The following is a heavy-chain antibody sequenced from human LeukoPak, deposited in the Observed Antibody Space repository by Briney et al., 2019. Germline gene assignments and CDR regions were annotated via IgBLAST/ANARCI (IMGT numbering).Heavy chain of an antibody. CDR2: ISYDGSNK. V-gene: IGHV3-30-3*01. CDR3: ARDIAAAVPAEYFQH. CDR1: GFXFSSYA. J-gene: IGHJ1*01. D-gene: IGHD6-13*01. Sequence: GRSLRLSCAASGFXFSSYAIHWVRQAPGKGLEWVALISYDGSNKYYADSVKGRFTISRDNSKNTLYLQMNSLRAEDTAVYYCARDIAAAVPAEYFQHWGQGTLVTVSS.